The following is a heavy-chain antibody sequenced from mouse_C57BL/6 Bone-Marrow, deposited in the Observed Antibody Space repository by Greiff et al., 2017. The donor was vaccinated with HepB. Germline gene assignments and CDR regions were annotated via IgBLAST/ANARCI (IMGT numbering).Heavy chain of an antibody. CDR2: IDPSDSYT. V-gene: IGHV1-69*01. Sequence: VQLQQPGAELVMPGASVKLSCKASGYTFTSYWMHWVKQRPGQGLEWIGEIDPSDSYTNYNQKFKGKSTLTVDKSSSTASMQLSSLTSEDSAVYYCAAYGNYGYWGQGTTLTVSS. J-gene: IGHJ2*01. CDR1: GYTFTSYW. CDR3: AAYGNYGY. D-gene: IGHD2-1*01.